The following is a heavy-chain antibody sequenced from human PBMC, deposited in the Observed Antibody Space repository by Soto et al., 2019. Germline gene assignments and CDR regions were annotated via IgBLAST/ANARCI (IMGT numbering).Heavy chain of an antibody. CDR3: AREVTWRRFSISPLVY. CDR1: GFTFSSYG. D-gene: IGHD3-3*01. J-gene: IGHJ4*02. Sequence: GGSLRLSCAASGFTFSSYGMHWVRQAPGKGLEWVAVIWYDGSNKYYADSVKGRFTISRDNSKNTLYLQMNSLRAEDTAVYYCAREVTWRRFSISPLVYWGQGTLVTVSS. CDR2: IWYDGSNK. V-gene: IGHV3-33*01.